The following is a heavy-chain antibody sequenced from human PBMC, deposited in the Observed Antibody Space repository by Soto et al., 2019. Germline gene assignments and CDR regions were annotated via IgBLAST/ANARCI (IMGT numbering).Heavy chain of an antibody. CDR1: GGTFGSYT. J-gene: IGHJ4*02. D-gene: IGHD6-13*01. CDR3: ARGEGGTYSSY. CDR2: IIPILGIA. V-gene: IGHV1-69*02. Sequence: QVQLVQSGAEVKKPGSSVKVSCKASGGTFGSYTISWVRQAPGQGLEWMGRIIPILGIANYAQKFQGRVTITADKSTSTAYMELSSLRSEDTAVYYCARGEGGTYSSYWGQGTLVTVSS.